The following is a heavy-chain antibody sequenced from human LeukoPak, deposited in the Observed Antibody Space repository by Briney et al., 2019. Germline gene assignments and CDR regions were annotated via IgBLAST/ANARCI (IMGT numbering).Heavy chain of an antibody. J-gene: IGHJ4*02. CDR2: INPNSGGT. CDR3: ARAVPHVDTAMVTFFDY. V-gene: IGHV1-2*06. CDR1: GYTFTGYY. Sequence: GASVKVSCKASGYTFTGYYMHWVRQAPGQGLEWMGRINPNSGGTNYAQKFQGRVTMTRDTSISTAYMELSRLRSEDTAVYYCARAVPHVDTAMVTFFDYWGQGTLVTASS. D-gene: IGHD5-18*01.